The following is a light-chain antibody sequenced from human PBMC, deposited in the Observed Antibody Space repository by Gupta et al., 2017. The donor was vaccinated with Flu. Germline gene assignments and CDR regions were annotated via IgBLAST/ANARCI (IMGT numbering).Light chain of an antibody. CDR1: TGAVTSGYA. J-gene: IGLJ3*02. CDR3: LLHCAGTWV. CDR2: ATS. Sequence: STGAVTSGYAPNWFQQKPGQAPRTLIYATSYKHTWTPARFSGSLLGDKASLTLSGVQPEDEVDYYFLLHCAGTWVFGGGTKLTVL. V-gene: IGLV7-43*01.